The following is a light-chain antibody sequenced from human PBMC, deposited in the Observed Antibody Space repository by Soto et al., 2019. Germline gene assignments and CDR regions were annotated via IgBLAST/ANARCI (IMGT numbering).Light chain of an antibody. Sequence: DIQMTQFPSTLSASIGDRVTITCRASQTISSSLAWYRQKPGKAPRLLIYKASNLETGVPSRFSGSGSGTAFALTIGSLQPDDFATYYCQQYIRYSPYTFGQGTRLEIK. J-gene: IGKJ2*01. CDR3: QQYIRYSPYT. CDR2: KAS. CDR1: QTISSS. V-gene: IGKV1-5*03.